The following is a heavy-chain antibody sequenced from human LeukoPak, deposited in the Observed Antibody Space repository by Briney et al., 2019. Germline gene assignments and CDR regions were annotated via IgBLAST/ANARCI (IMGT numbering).Heavy chain of an antibody. CDR3: ARDLFYDYSNPDAFDI. Sequence: GGSLRLSCAASGFTFSSYAMHWVRQAPGKGLEWVAVISYDGSNKYYADSVKGRFTISRDNSKNTLYLQMNSLRAEDTAVYYCARDLFYDYSNPDAFDIWGQGTMVTVSS. CDR2: ISYDGSNK. V-gene: IGHV3-30-3*01. J-gene: IGHJ3*02. D-gene: IGHD4-11*01. CDR1: GFTFSSYA.